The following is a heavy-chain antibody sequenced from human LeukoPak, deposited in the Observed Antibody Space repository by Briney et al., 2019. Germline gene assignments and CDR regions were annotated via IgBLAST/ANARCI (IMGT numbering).Heavy chain of an antibody. CDR3: AAGGSGSYYTQTYYYYGMDV. D-gene: IGHD3-10*01. Sequence: SVKVSCKASGFTFTSSAMQWVRQARGHRLEWIGWIVVGSGNTNYAQKFQERVTITRDMSTSTAYMELSSLRSEDTAVYYCAAGGSGSYYTQTYYYYGMDVWGQGTTVTVSS. V-gene: IGHV1-58*02. CDR2: IVVGSGNT. CDR1: GFTFTSSA. J-gene: IGHJ6*02.